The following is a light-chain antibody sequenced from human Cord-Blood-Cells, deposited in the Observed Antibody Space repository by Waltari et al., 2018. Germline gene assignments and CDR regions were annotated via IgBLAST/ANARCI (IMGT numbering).Light chain of an antibody. CDR2: DVS. V-gene: IGLV2-14*01. Sequence: QSALTQPASVSGSPGLSITISCTGTSSDVCGYNYVSWYQQHPGKPPKLMIYDVSNRPSGVSNRFSGSKSGNTAALTISGLQAEDEAYYYCSSYTSSSTPYYVFGTGTKVTFL. J-gene: IGLJ1*01. CDR1: SSDVCGYNY. CDR3: SSYTSSSTPYYV.